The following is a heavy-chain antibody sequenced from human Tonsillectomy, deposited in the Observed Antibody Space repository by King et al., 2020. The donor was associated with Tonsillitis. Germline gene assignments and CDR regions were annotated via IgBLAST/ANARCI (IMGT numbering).Heavy chain of an antibody. D-gene: IGHD3-3*01. CDR2: IYYSGGT. V-gene: IGHV4-39*01. Sequence: VQLQESGPGLVKPSETLSLTCTVSGDSISSSSYYWGWIRQPPGKGLEWIGSIYYSGGTYYNPSLKSRVTISVDTSKNQFSLKLSSVTAADTAVYCCARRITNGNYSPTFVDYWGQGTLVTVSS. CDR3: ARRITNGNYSPTFVDY. J-gene: IGHJ4*02. CDR1: GDSISSSSYY.